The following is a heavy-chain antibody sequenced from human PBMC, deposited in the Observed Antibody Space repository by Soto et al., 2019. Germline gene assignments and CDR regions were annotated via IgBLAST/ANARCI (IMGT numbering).Heavy chain of an antibody. Sequence: SETLSLTCTVSGGSISSSSYYWGWIRQLPGKGLEWIGSIYYSGSTYYNPSLKSRVTISVDTSKNQFSLKLSSVTAADTAVYYCARSSIAVAGPPMFDYWGQGTLVTVSS. J-gene: IGHJ4*02. V-gene: IGHV4-39*01. CDR2: IYYSGST. CDR3: ARSSIAVAGPPMFDY. D-gene: IGHD6-19*01. CDR1: GGSISSSSYY.